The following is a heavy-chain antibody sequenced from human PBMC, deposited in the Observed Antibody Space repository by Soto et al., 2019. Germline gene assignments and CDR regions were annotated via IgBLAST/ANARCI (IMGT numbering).Heavy chain of an antibody. D-gene: IGHD7-27*01. Sequence: SDTLSLTCTVSGGSISSYYWSWIRQPPGKGLEWIGYIYYSGSTNYNPSLKSRVTISVDTSKNQFSLKLSSVTAADTAVYYCAKVGSARGDLDYWGQGTLVTVS. CDR3: AKVGSARGDLDY. J-gene: IGHJ4*02. CDR1: GGSISSYY. V-gene: IGHV4-59*08. CDR2: IYYSGST.